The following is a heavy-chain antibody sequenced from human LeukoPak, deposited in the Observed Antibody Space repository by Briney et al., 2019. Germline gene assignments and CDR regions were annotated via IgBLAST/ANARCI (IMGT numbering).Heavy chain of an antibody. CDR3: AKATGYLL. D-gene: IGHD1-14*01. V-gene: IGHV3-23*01. J-gene: IGHJ4*02. CDR1: GFTLSSYA. Sequence: GGSLRLSCAASGFTLSSYAMSWVRQAPGKGLEWVSAISDTGNTYHADSVKGRFTISRDSSKNTLFLQMNSLRAEDTAVYYCAKATGYLLWGQGTLVIVSS. CDR2: ISDTGNT.